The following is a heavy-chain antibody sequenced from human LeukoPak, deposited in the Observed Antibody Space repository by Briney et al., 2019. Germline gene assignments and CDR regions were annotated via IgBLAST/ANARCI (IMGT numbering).Heavy chain of an antibody. V-gene: IGHV1-69*05. D-gene: IGHD3-22*01. CDR2: IIPIFGTA. J-gene: IGHJ5*02. CDR3: ARERDDRSGYYLYNWFDP. CDR1: GGTFSSYA. Sequence: GSSVRVSCKASGGTFSSYAISWVRQAPGQGLEWMGRIIPIFGTANYAQKFQGRVTITTDESTSTAYMELSSLRSEDTAVYYCARERDDRSGYYLYNWFDPWGQGTLVTVSS.